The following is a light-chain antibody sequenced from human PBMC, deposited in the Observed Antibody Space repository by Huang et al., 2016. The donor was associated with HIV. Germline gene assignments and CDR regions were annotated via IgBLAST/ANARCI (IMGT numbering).Light chain of an antibody. Sequence: EIVLTQSPATLSLSPGERATLSYRASQSVSRYLAWYQQKPGQAPRLLIYDASNRATGIPARFSGSGSGTDVTLTISSLEPEDFAVYYCQQRSNWPPYTFGQGTKLEIK. CDR1: QSVSRY. CDR3: QQRSNWPPYT. V-gene: IGKV3-11*01. CDR2: DAS. J-gene: IGKJ2*01.